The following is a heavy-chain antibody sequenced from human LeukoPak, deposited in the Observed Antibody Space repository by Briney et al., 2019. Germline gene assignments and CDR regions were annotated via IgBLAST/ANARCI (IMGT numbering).Heavy chain of an antibody. Sequence: GASVKVSCKASGGTFRSYGISWVRQAPGQGLEWMGGIIPIFGTANYAQKFQGRVTITTDESTSTAYMELSSLRSGDTAVYYCASGGRSTIFGYYYYMDVWGKGTMVTVSS. J-gene: IGHJ6*03. D-gene: IGHD3-3*01. V-gene: IGHV1-69*05. CDR3: ASGGRSTIFGYYYYMDV. CDR1: GGTFRSYG. CDR2: IIPIFGTA.